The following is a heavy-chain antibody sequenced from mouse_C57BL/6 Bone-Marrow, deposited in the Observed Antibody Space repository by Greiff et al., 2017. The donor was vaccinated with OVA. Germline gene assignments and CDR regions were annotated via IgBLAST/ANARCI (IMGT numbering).Heavy chain of an antibody. D-gene: IGHD2-3*01. CDR1: GYTFTDYN. J-gene: IGHJ3*01. Sequence: EVQLQQSGPELVKPGASVKIPCKASGYTFTDYNMDWVKQSHGKSLEWIGDINPNNGGTIYNQKFKGKATLTVDKSSSTAYMELRSLTSEDTAVYYCARGGGLYDGYSLAYWGQGTLVTVSA. V-gene: IGHV1-18*01. CDR3: ARGGGLYDGYSLAY. CDR2: INPNNGGT.